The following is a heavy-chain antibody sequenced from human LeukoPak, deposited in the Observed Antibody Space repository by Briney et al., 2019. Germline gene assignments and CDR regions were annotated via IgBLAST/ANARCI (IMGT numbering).Heavy chain of an antibody. J-gene: IGHJ3*02. CDR1: GFTFSSYA. CDR2: ISYDGSNK. D-gene: IGHD6-19*01. V-gene: IGHV3-30-3*01. Sequence: GGSLRLSCAASGFTFSSYAMHWVRQAPGKGLEWVAVISYDGSNKYYADSVKGRFTISRDNSKNTLYLQMNGLRAEDTAVYYCARANSSGWYGALGFAFDIWGQGTMVTVSS. CDR3: ARANSSGWYGALGFAFDI.